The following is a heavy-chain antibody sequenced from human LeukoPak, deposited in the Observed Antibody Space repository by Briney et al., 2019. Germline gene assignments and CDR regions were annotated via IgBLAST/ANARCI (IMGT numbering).Heavy chain of an antibody. CDR2: ISGSGGST. Sequence: GGSLRLSCAASEFTFSSYAMSWVRPAPGKGLEWVSAISGSGGSTYYADSVKGRFTISRDNSKNTLYLQMNSLRAEDTAVYYCARDRITMVRGVIISWFDPWGQGTLVTVSS. V-gene: IGHV3-23*01. J-gene: IGHJ5*02. CDR3: ARDRITMVRGVIISWFDP. D-gene: IGHD3-10*01. CDR1: EFTFSSYA.